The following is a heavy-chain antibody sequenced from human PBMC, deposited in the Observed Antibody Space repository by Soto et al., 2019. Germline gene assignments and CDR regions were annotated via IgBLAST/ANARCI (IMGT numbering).Heavy chain of an antibody. Sequence: QVQLVQSGTEVKKPGASVKVSCKASGFTFTDYYMNWVRQAPGQGLEWMGWINPNTGGTYYAQKFEGRVTMTRDTSITTAYMELSRLRSDDTAVYYCARDAGYCSGGICQLTTWFDPWGQGTLVTVSS. CDR3: ARDAGYCSGGICQLTTWFDP. V-gene: IGHV1-2*02. CDR2: INPNTGGT. J-gene: IGHJ5*02. CDR1: GFTFTDYY. D-gene: IGHD2-15*01.